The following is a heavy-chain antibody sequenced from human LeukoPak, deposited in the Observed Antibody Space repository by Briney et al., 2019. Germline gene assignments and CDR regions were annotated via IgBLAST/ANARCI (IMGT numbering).Heavy chain of an antibody. CDR2: IWYDGSNK. D-gene: IGHD2-21*02. Sequence: PGRSLRLSCATSGFTFNRFGMHWVRQAPGKGLEWVAVIWYDGSNKDYADSVKGRFTISRDNSKNTLYLQMSGLRAEDTAVYYCATSAHIEVGTAPPPDYGGQGTLVTVT. CDR1: GFTFNRFG. J-gene: IGHJ4*02. V-gene: IGHV3-33*01. CDR3: ATSAHIEVGTAPPPDY.